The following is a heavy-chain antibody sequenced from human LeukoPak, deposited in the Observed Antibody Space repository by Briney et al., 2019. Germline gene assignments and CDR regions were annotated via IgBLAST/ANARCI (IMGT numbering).Heavy chain of an antibody. J-gene: IGHJ4*02. Sequence: GESLRLSCAASGFTFSSYAMSWVRQAPGKGLEWVSAISGSGGSTYYADSVKGRFTISRDNSKNTLYLQMNSLRAEDTAVYYCATTRPRDGDYFDYWGQGTLVTVSS. CDR2: ISGSGGST. D-gene: IGHD4-17*01. CDR3: ATTRPRDGDYFDY. V-gene: IGHV3-23*01. CDR1: GFTFSSYA.